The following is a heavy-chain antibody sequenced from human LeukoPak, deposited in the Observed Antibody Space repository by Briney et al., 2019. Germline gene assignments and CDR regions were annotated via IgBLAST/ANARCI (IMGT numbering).Heavy chain of an antibody. J-gene: IGHJ4*02. CDR3: ARLGIAAAIYYFDY. Sequence: GESLKISCKGSGYSFTCYWIGWVRQMPGKGLEWMGIIYPGDSDARYSPSFQGQVTISVDKSISTAYLQWSSLKASDTAMYYCARLGIAAAIYYFDYWGQGTLVAVSS. CDR1: GYSFTCYW. V-gene: IGHV5-51*01. CDR2: IYPGDSDA. D-gene: IGHD6-13*01.